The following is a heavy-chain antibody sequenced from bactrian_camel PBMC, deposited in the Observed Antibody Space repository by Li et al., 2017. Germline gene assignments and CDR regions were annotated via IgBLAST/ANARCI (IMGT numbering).Heavy chain of an antibody. CDR3: AAGGGNGAFCYTGERSMDY. J-gene: IGHJ4*01. V-gene: IGHV3S57*01. CDR2: LDSDGRT. CDR1: SSFC. Sequence: SSFCMGWFRRAPGKECEKVATLDSDGRTSYADSVKGRFTISQDNAKNTLYLQVNSLKPEDTAMYYCAAGGGNGAFCYTGERSMDYWGQGTQVTVS. D-gene: IGHD2*01.